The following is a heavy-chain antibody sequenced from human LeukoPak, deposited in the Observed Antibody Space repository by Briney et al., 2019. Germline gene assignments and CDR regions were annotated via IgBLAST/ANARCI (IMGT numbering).Heavy chain of an antibody. V-gene: IGHV3-23*01. CDR2: ISGSGDST. CDR3: AKQGRDWLRDYYYYMDV. D-gene: IGHD3-9*01. J-gene: IGHJ6*03. Sequence: GGSLRLSCAASGFTFSSYVMTWVRQAPGKGLELVSAISGSGDSTYYADSVKGRFTISRDNSKNTLYLRMNSLRAEDTAVYYCAKQGRDWLRDYYYYMDVWGKGTTVTISS. CDR1: GFTFSSYV.